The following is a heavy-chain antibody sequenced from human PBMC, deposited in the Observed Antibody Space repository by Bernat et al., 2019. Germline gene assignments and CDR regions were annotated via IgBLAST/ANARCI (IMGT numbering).Heavy chain of an antibody. V-gene: IGHV3-23*01. CDR2: ISGSGGST. D-gene: IGHD3-3*01. Sequence: EVQLLESGGGLVQPGGSLRLSCAASGFTFSSYAMSWVRQALGKGLEWVSAISGSGGSTYYADSVKGRFTISRDNSKNTLYLQMNSLRAEDTAVYYCAKTYYDFWSGYYPAEYFQHWGQGTLVTVSS. J-gene: IGHJ1*01. CDR1: GFTFSSYA. CDR3: AKTYYDFWSGYYPAEYFQH.